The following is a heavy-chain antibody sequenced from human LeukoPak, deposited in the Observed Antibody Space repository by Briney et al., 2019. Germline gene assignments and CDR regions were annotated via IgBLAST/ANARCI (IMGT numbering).Heavy chain of an antibody. CDR2: ISGSGGST. CDR1: GFTFSSYA. D-gene: IGHD6-13*01. V-gene: IGHV3-23*01. J-gene: IGHJ4*02. Sequence: RSGGSLRLSCAASGFTFSSYAMSWVRQAPGKGLEWVSAISGSGGSTYYADSVKGRFTISRDNSKNTLYLQMNSLRAEDTAVYYCARAKAAAMFSSDYWGQGTLVTVSS. CDR3: ARAKAAAMFSSDY.